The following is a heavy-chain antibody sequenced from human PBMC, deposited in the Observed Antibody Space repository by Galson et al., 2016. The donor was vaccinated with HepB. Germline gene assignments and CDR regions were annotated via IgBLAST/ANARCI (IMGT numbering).Heavy chain of an antibody. CDR2: ISGSGGST. V-gene: IGHV3-23*01. J-gene: IGHJ4*02. CDR1: GFTFSSYA. D-gene: IGHD2-8*01. CDR3: AKSPALMVYAMPARRKPSLYYFDY. Sequence: SLRLSCAASGFTFSSYAMSWVRQAPGKGLEWVSAISGSGGSTYYADSVKGRFTISRGNSKNTLYLQMNSLRAEDTAVYYCAKSPALMVYAMPARRKPSLYYFDYWGQGTRVTVSS.